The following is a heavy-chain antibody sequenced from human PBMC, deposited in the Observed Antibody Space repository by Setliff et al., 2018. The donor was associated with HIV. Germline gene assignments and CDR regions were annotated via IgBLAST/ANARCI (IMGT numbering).Heavy chain of an antibody. Sequence: SETLSLTCTVSGDSISGQYWSWIRQPAGKGLEWIGRIHSTGSTHYNPSLKSRVTMSVDTSKNQFSLKVNSVTAADTAVYYCARSPRIGVAGEFEYWGQGTLVTVSS. CDR3: ARSPRIGVAGEFEY. CDR2: IHSTGST. J-gene: IGHJ4*02. D-gene: IGHD6-19*01. V-gene: IGHV4-4*07. CDR1: GDSISGQY.